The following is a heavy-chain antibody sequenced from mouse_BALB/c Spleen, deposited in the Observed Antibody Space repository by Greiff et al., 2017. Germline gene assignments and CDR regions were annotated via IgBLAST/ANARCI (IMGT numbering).Heavy chain of an antibody. CDR3: ARGGYYYGSSYGYFDV. V-gene: IGHV1-80*01. Sequence: VQLQQSGAELVRPGSSVKISCKASGYAFSSYWMNWVKQRPGQGLEWIGQIYPGDGDTNYNGKFKGKATLTADKSSSTAYMQLSSLTSEDSAVYFCARGGYYYGSSYGYFDVWGAGTTVTVSS. CDR2: IYPGDGDT. D-gene: IGHD1-1*01. CDR1: GYAFSSYW. J-gene: IGHJ1*01.